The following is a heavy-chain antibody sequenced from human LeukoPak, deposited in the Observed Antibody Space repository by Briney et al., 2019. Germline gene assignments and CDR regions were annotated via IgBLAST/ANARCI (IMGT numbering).Heavy chain of an antibody. CDR1: GDTFSSYY. V-gene: IGHV1-46*01. CDR3: ARGRHYYESSDYYYEGDGFDV. D-gene: IGHD3-22*01. CDR2: MNPSGGSI. J-gene: IGHJ3*01. Sequence: GASVKVSCKASGDTFSSYYVHWVRQAPGQGLEWMGIMNPSGGSIRYAQKFQGRVTMTRDMSTGTVYMELSKDTAVYYCARGRHYYESSDYYYEGDGFDVWGQGTMVTVSS.